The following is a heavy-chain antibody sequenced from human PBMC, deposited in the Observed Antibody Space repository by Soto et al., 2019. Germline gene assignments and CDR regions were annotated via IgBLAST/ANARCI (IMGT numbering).Heavy chain of an antibody. CDR2: IYYSGST. CDR3: ARDSLYNRNDVRFDY. V-gene: IGHV4-59*01. D-gene: IGHD1-20*01. CDR1: GGSISSYY. J-gene: IGHJ4*02. Sequence: SETLSLTCTVSGGSISSYYWSWIRQPPGKGLEWIGYIYYSGSTNYNPSLKSRVTISVDTSKNQFSLKLSSVTAADTAVYYCARDSLYNRNDVRFDYWGQGTLVTVSS.